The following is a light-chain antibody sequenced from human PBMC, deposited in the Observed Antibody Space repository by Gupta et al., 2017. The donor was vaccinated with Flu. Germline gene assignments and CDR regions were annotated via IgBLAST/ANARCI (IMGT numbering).Light chain of an antibody. V-gene: IGLV1-40*01. CDR3: QSYDSSLSGWV. CDR2: GNS. CDR1: SSNIGAGYD. J-gene: IGLJ3*02. Sequence: QSVLTQPPSVSAAPGQRVTIPCTGSSSNIGAGYDVHWYQQLPGTAPKLLIYGNSNRPSGVPDRFSGSKSGTSASLAITGLQAEDEADYYCQSYDSSLSGWVFGGGTKLTVL.